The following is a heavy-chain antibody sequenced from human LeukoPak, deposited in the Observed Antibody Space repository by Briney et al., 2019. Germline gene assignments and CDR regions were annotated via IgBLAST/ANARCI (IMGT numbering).Heavy chain of an antibody. CDR3: ASNRVVVATDAFDI. D-gene: IGHD3-22*01. CDR1: GFTFSSYS. CDR2: ISSSGSTI. J-gene: IGHJ3*02. Sequence: PGGSLRLSCAASGFTFSSYSMNWVRQAPGKGLEWVSYISSSGSTIYYADSVKGRFTISRDSAKNSLYLQMNSLRAEDTAVYYCASNRVVVATDAFDIWGQGTMVTVSS. V-gene: IGHV3-48*04.